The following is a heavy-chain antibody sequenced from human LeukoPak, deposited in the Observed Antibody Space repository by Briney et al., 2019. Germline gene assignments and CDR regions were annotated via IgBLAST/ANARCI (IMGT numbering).Heavy chain of an antibody. CDR1: GFTVSSSD. Sequence: PGGSLRLSCAASGFTVSSSDMSWVRQAPGKGLEWVSLIYSGGSTYYAAYVTGTFTTSRDNSKNTLYIQMNRLRPEDPAVYYCAKGYNYAYEYWGQGTLVTVSS. CDR3: AKGYNYAYEY. CDR2: IYSGGST. J-gene: IGHJ4*02. D-gene: IGHD5-18*01. V-gene: IGHV3-53*01.